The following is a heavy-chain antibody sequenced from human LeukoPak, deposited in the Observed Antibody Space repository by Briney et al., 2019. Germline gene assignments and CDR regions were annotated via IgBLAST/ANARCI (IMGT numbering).Heavy chain of an antibody. CDR1: GSTFSDYY. Sequence: GGSLRLSCAASGSTFSDYYMSWIRQAPGKGLEWVSYISSSGSTIYYADSVKGRFTISRDNAKNSLFLQMNSLRAEDTAVYYCARFITGPYYFDYWGQGTLVTVSS. CDR3: ARFITGPYYFDY. CDR2: ISSSGSTI. J-gene: IGHJ4*02. D-gene: IGHD3-22*01. V-gene: IGHV3-11*04.